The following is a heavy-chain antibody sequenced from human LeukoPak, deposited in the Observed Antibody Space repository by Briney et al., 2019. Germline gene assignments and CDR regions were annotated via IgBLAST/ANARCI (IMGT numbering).Heavy chain of an antibody. CDR1: GFTVSSNY. CDR3: ARELGSGSFDY. D-gene: IGHD6-19*01. V-gene: IGHV3-53*01. CDR2: IYSGGST. Sequence: GGSLRLSCAASGFTVSSNYMSWLRQAPGKGLEWVSVIYSGGSTYYADSVKGRFTISRDNSKNTLYLQMNSLRAEDTAVYYCARELGSGSFDYWGQGTLVTVSS. J-gene: IGHJ4*02.